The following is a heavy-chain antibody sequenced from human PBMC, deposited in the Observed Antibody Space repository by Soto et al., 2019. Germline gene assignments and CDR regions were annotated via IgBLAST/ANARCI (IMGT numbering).Heavy chain of an antibody. J-gene: IGHJ4*02. CDR1: GGSISSGDYY. Sequence: QVQLQESGPGLVKPSQTLSLTCTVSGGSISSGDYYWSWIRQPPGKGLEWIGYTYYSGSTYYNPSHKSLVTISVNTSKIQFALKLSYVPAADTAVYYCARGSYYYDSSGYYHYSGQGTMVTVSS. V-gene: IGHV4-30-4*01. CDR3: ARGSYYYDSSGYYHY. CDR2: TYYSGST. D-gene: IGHD3-22*01.